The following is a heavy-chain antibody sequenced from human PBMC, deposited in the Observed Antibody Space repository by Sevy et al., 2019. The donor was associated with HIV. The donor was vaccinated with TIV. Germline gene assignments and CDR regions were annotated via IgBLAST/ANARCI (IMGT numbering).Heavy chain of an antibody. CDR1: GFTFSSYA. CDR3: ARDLGYCSGGSCYPTDFQH. V-gene: IGHV3-30*04. J-gene: IGHJ1*01. Sequence: GGSLRLSCAASGFTFSSYAMHWVRQAPGKGLEWVAVISYDGSNKYYADSVKGRFTISIDNSKNTLYLQMNSLRAEDTAVYYCARDLGYCSGGSCYPTDFQHWGQGTLVTVSS. D-gene: IGHD2-15*01. CDR2: ISYDGSNK.